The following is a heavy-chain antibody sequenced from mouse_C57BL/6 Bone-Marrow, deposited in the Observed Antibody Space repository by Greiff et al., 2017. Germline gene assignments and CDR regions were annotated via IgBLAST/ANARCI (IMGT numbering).Heavy chain of an antibody. CDR3: ARGYYDYDEGNFDY. D-gene: IGHD2-4*01. CDR1: GYTFTDYY. J-gene: IGHJ2*01. CDR2: INPNNGGT. Sequence: EVQLQQSGPELVKPGASVKISCKASGYTFTDYYMNWVKQSHGKSLEWIGDINPNNGGTSYNQKFKGKATLTVDKSSSTAYMELRSRTSEDSAVYYCARGYYDYDEGNFDYWGQGTTLTVSS. V-gene: IGHV1-26*01.